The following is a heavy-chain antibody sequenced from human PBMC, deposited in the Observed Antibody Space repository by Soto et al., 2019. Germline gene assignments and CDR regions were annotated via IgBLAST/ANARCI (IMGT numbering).Heavy chain of an antibody. J-gene: IGHJ6*02. CDR2: INPKSGGT. D-gene: IGHD2-8*01. CDR1: GYSFTDYH. Sequence: ASVKVSCKASGYSFTDYHIHWVRQAPGQGLEWLGRINPKSGGTSTAQKFQGWVTMTTDTSISTASMELTRLTSDDTTIYYCARGDSTDCSNGVCSFFYNHDMDVWGQGTTVTVSS. CDR3: ARGDSTDCSNGVCSFFYNHDMDV. V-gene: IGHV1-2*04.